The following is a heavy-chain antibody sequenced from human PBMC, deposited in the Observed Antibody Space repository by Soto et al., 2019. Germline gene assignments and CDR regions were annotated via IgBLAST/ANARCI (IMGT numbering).Heavy chain of an antibody. J-gene: IGHJ4*02. Sequence: LRLSCAASGFTFSDYYMSWFRPAPGKGLEWVSYISSSGSNIYYADSVKGRFTISMDNAKNTLYLQMNSLRAEDTAVYYCAREREGDLWTYFDYWGQGTLVTVSS. CDR3: AREREGDLWTYFDY. CDR2: ISSSGSNI. D-gene: IGHD3-10*01. V-gene: IGHV3-11*01. CDR1: GFTFSDYY.